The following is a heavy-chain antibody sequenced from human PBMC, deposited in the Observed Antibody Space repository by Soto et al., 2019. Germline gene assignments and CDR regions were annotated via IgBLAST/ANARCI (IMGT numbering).Heavy chain of an antibody. Sequence: QVQLVQSGAEVKKPGSSVKVSCKASGGTFSSYAISWVRQAPGQGLEWMGGIIPIFGTANYAQKFQGRVTITADESTSTAYMELSSLRSEDTAVYYCARVVVPAAMRPYYYGMDVWGHGTTVTVSS. CDR1: GGTFSSYA. J-gene: IGHJ6*02. CDR2: IIPIFGTA. D-gene: IGHD2-2*01. V-gene: IGHV1-69*01. CDR3: ARVVVPAAMRPYYYGMDV.